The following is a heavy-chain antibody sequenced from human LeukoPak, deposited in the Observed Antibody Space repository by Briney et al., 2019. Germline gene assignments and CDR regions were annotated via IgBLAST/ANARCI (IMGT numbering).Heavy chain of an antibody. CDR1: GFTVSNNY. Sequence: GGSLRLSCAASGFTVSNNYMNWVRQAPGKGLEWVSVIYSVATTYYADSVKGRFTISRDNSKNTLHLQMNSLRAEDTAVYYCTRDGYNGGGFDIWRLGTKVTVSS. V-gene: IGHV3-53*01. D-gene: IGHD5-24*01. J-gene: IGHJ3*02. CDR3: TRDGYNGGGFDI. CDR2: IYSVATT.